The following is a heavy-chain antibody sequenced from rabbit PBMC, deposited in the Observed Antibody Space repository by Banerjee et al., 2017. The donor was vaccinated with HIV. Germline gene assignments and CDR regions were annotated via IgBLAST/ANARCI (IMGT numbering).Heavy chain of an antibody. J-gene: IGHJ3*01. D-gene: IGHD1-1*01. CDR3: VRGASSSGYYSL. V-gene: IGHV1S45*01. CDR1: GLDFSSSYW. Sequence: QEQLVEYGGDLVQPEGSLTLTCKASGLDFSSSYWICWVRQAPGKGLEWIGYIDPVFGSTYYANWVNGRFTISSHNAQNTLYLQLNSLTAADTATYFCVRGASSSGYYSLWGQGTLVTVS. CDR2: IDPVFGST.